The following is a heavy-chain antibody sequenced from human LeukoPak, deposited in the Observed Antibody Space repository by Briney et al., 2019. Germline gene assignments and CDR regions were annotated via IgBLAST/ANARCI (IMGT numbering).Heavy chain of an antibody. D-gene: IGHD6-13*01. Sequence: ASVKVSCKASGYTFTSYAMHWVRQAPGQRLEWMGWINAGNGNTKYSQEFQGRVTITRDTSASTAYTELSSLRSEDMAVYYCARELAAAGIGFDPWGQGTLVTVSS. CDR2: INAGNGNT. V-gene: IGHV1-3*03. CDR1: GYTFTSYA. J-gene: IGHJ5*02. CDR3: ARELAAAGIGFDP.